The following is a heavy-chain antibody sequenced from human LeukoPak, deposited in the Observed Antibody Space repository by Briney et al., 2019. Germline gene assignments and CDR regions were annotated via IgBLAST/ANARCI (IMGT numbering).Heavy chain of an antibody. CDR3: AKDGKKVTLTMIAVITYSGYMDV. CDR1: GFSFGGYT. J-gene: IGHJ6*03. Sequence: GGSLRLSCAASGFSFGGYTMHWVRQAPGKGLEWVSLISWNGYSTSYGDSVKGRFTISRDNNKNSLYLQMNRLRAEDTAVYYCAKDGKKVTLTMIAVITYSGYMDVWGKGTTVTFSS. CDR2: ISWNGYST. V-gene: IGHV3-43*01. D-gene: IGHD3-22*01.